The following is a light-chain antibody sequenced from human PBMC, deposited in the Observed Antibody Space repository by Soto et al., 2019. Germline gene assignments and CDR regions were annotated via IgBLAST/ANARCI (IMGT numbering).Light chain of an antibody. CDR2: APS. J-gene: IGKJ5*01. CDR3: QQSYSPHPIT. CDR1: QGISRW. V-gene: IGKV1D-12*01. Sequence: DIHMTQSPSSVSASVGDRVTITCGASQGISRWLAWYQQKPGKAPKLLXYAPSSLQSGVPSRFSGSGSGTDFTLTISSLQHEDFANYYCQQSYSPHPITFGQGTRLEIK.